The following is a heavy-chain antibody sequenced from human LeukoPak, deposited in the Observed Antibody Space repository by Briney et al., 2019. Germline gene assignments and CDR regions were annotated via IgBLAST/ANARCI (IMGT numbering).Heavy chain of an antibody. D-gene: IGHD4-17*01. Sequence: PGRSLRLSCAASGFTFSSYGMHWVRQAPGKGLEWVAVISYDGSNKYYADSVKGRFTISRDNSKNTLYLQMNSLRAEDTAVYYCARDPDYGDYGDHFDYWGQGTLVTVSS. CDR3: ARDPDYGDYGDHFDY. J-gene: IGHJ4*02. CDR2: ISYDGSNK. CDR1: GFTFSSYG. V-gene: IGHV3-30*19.